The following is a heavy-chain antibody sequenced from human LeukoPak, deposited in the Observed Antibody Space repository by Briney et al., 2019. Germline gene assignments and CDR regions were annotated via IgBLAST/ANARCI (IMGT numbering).Heavy chain of an antibody. CDR3: ARSRSNYYGSGPDAFDI. Sequence: SETLSLTCTVSGGSISSYYWSWIRQPPGKGLEWIGYIYYSGSTNYNPSLKSRVTISVDTSKNQFSLKLSSVTAADTAVYYCARSRSNYYGSGPDAFDIWGQGTMVTVSS. V-gene: IGHV4-59*01. J-gene: IGHJ3*02. CDR1: GGSISSYY. D-gene: IGHD3-10*01. CDR2: IYYSGST.